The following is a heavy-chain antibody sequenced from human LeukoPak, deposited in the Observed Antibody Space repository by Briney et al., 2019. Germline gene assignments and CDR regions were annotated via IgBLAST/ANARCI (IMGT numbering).Heavy chain of an antibody. D-gene: IGHD6-19*01. Sequence: PSETLSLTCTVSGGYISTYYWTWIRQPPGKGLEWIGNIYYTGSTNYNPSLKSRFTISVDTSKNQISLKLSSVTAAATAVYYCARAGYSSGWLHYWGQGTLVTVSS. CDR3: ARAGYSSGWLHY. V-gene: IGHV4-59*12. J-gene: IGHJ4*02. CDR2: IYYTGST. CDR1: GGYISTYY.